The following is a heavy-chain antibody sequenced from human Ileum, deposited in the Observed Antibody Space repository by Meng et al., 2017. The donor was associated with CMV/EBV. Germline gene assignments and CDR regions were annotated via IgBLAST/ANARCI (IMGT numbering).Heavy chain of an antibody. Sequence: SETLSLTCAVSGVSISSSSYYWGWIRQPPGKGLEWIVNFYYSGSTFYKPSLRSRVTISMDKSKNHFSLRLTSVNAADTAVYYCASAEPRTVYFHSWGQGTLVTVSS. CDR3: ASAEPRTVYFHS. CDR1: GVSISSSSYY. CDR2: FYYSGST. J-gene: IGHJ4*02. D-gene: IGHD4-17*01. V-gene: IGHV4-39*07.